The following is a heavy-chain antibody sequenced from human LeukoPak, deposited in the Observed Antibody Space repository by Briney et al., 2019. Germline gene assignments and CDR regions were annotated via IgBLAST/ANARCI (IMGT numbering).Heavy chain of an antibody. Sequence: SETLSLTCAVSGGSISSSNWWSWVRQPPGKGLEWIGYIYYSGSTYYSPSLKSRVTISVDTSKNQFSLKLSSVTAADTAVYYCARDRVVTANKDSRGYAFDIWGKGQWSPSLQ. D-gene: IGHD2-21*02. CDR1: GGSISSSNW. J-gene: IGHJ3*02. CDR3: ARDRVVTANKDSRGYAFDI. V-gene: IGHV4-30-4*01. CDR2: IYYSGST.